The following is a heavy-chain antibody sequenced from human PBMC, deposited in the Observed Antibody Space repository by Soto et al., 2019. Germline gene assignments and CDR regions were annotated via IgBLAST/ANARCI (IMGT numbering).Heavy chain of an antibody. V-gene: IGHV3-30-3*01. J-gene: IGHJ6*02. CDR3: ARGIAVVIMSHYYCRMDG. D-gene: IGHD3-22*01. Sequence: QVQLVESGGGVVQPGGSLRLSCTASGFSFSTNAMHWVRQAPGKGLEWVAIMSFDGNNKYYADSVKGRFTISRDNSKNVLDLQMTSRRGEDTAVYYRARGIAVVIMSHYYCRMDGWGQGTTLTVSS. CDR1: GFSFSTNA. CDR2: MSFDGNNK.